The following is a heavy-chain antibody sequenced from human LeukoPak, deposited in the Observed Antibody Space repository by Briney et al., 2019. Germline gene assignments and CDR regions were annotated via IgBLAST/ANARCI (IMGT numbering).Heavy chain of an antibody. Sequence: PGGSLRLSCAASGFTFSTYAMHWVRQAPGKGLEYVSAISTNGGGTYYANSVKGRFTISRDNSKNTLYLQMGSLRAEDMAVYYCGRYCNGVSCYSGYDYWGQGTLVTVSS. CDR1: GFTFSTYA. V-gene: IGHV3-64*01. D-gene: IGHD2-15*01. J-gene: IGHJ4*02. CDR2: ISTNGGGT. CDR3: GRYCNGVSCYSGYDY.